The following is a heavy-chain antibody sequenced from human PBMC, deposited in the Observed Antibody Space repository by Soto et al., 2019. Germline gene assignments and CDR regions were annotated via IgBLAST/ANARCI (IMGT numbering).Heavy chain of an antibody. J-gene: IGHJ4*02. D-gene: IGHD6-6*01. CDR1: GGSISSGGYY. Sequence: PSETLSLTCTVSGGSISSGGYYWSWIRQHPGKGLEWIGYIYYSGSTYYNPSLKSRVTISVDTSKNQFSLKLSSVTAADTAVYYCARGGRDSSPRYYFDYWGQGTLVTVSS. CDR3: ARGGRDSSPRYYFDY. V-gene: IGHV4-31*03. CDR2: IYYSGST.